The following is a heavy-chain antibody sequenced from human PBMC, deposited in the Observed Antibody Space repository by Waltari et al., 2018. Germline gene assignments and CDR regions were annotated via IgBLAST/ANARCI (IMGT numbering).Heavy chain of an antibody. V-gene: IGHV3-21*01. D-gene: IGHD1-26*01. J-gene: IGHJ4*02. Sequence: EVQLVESGGGLVKPGGSLRLSCAASGFTLRGYSMNWVRQAPGKGLEWVSSITRSSHDIYYADSVKGRFTISRDNAKNSLYLQMNSLRAEDTAVYYCARDRWEQAIDYWGQGTLVTVSS. CDR3: ARDRWEQAIDY. CDR1: GFTLRGYS. CDR2: ITRSSHDI.